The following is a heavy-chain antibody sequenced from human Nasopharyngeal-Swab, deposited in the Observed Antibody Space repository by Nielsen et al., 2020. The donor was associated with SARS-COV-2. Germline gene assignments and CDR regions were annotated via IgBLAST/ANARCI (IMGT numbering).Heavy chain of an antibody. V-gene: IGHV1-58*01. CDR2: IVVGSGNT. CDR1: GFTFTSTA. CDR3: AADRRYDFWSGYPAFDY. D-gene: IGHD3-3*01. J-gene: IGHJ4*02. Sequence: SVKVSCKASGFTFTSTAVQWVRQARGQRLEWIGWIVVGSGNTNYAQKFQERVTITRDMSTSTAYMELSSLRSEDTAVYYCAADRRYDFWSGYPAFDYWGQGTLVTVSS.